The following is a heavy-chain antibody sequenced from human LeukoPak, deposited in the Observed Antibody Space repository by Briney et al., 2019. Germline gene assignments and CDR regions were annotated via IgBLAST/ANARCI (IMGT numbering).Heavy chain of an antibody. CDR3: AKGVVVVPAKCYFDY. Sequence: PGGSLRLSCVASGFTFSSYAMSWVRQAPGKGLEWVSAISGSGGSTYYADSVKGRFTISRDNSKNTLYLQMNSLRAEDTAVYYCAKGVVVVPAKCYFDYWGQGTLVTVSS. V-gene: IGHV3-23*01. CDR2: ISGSGGST. CDR1: GFTFSSYA. D-gene: IGHD2-15*01. J-gene: IGHJ4*02.